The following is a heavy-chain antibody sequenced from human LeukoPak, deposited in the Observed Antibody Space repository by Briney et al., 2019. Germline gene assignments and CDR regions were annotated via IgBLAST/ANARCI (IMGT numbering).Heavy chain of an antibody. CDR1: GGTFSSYA. D-gene: IGHD6-6*01. J-gene: IGHJ3*02. CDR3: ARDSLKQLGSFDAFDI. V-gene: IGHV1-69*05. Sequence: SVKASCKASGGTFSSYAISWVRQAPGQGLEWMGRIIPIFGTANYAQKFQGRVTITTDESTSTAYMELSSLRSEDTAVYYCARDSLKQLGSFDAFDIRGQGTMVTVSS. CDR2: IIPIFGTA.